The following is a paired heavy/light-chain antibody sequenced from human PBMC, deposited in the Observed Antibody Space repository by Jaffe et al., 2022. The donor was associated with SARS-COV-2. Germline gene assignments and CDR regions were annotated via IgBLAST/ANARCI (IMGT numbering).Light chain of an antibody. CDR2: YAS. V-gene: IGKV6-21*01. Sequence: EIVLTQSPDFQSVTPKEKVTITCRASQSIGSSLHWYQQKPDQSPKLLIKYASQSFSGVPSRFSGSGSGTDFTLTISSLEAEDAATYYCHQSSSLPHTFGQGTKLEIK. J-gene: IGKJ2*01. CDR3: HQSSSLPHT. CDR1: QSIGSS.
Heavy chain of an antibody. CDR2: IYYTGST. J-gene: IGHJ5*02. CDR3: ARYNWNHGGNWFDP. V-gene: IGHV4-59*01. Sequence: QVQLQESGPGLVKPSETLSLTCTVSGDSISSYYWSWIRQPPGKGLEWIGYIYYTGSTNYNPSLKSRVTLSVDTSKNQFSLKLTSVTAADTAVYYCARYNWNHGGNWFDPWGQGTLVTVSS. D-gene: IGHD1-20*01. CDR1: GDSISSYY.